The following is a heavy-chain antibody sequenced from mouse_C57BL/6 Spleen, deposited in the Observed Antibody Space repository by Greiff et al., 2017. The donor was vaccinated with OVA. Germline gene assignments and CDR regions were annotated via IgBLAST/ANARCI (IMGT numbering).Heavy chain of an antibody. CDR3: ARHEEYYGSFYYFDY. J-gene: IGHJ2*01. CDR1: GYTFTEYT. D-gene: IGHD1-1*01. Sequence: QVQLKESGAELVKPGASVKLSCKASGYTFTEYTIHWVKQRSGQGLEWIGWFYPGSGSIKYNEKFKDKATLTADKSSSTVYMELSRLTSEDSAVYFCARHEEYYGSFYYFDYWGQGTTLTVSS. V-gene: IGHV1-62-2*01. CDR2: FYPGSGSI.